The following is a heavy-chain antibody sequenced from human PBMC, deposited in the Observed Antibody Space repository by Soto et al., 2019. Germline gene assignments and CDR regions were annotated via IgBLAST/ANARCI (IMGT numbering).Heavy chain of an antibody. CDR1: GGSISSYY. CDR3: ARAAHNSSWYYFDY. Sequence: PSETLSLTCTVSGGSISSYYWSWIRQPPGKGLEWIGYIYYSGSTNYNPPLKSRVTISVDTSKNQFSLKLSSVTAADTAVYYCARAAHNSSWYYFDYWGQGTLVTVSS. D-gene: IGHD6-13*01. V-gene: IGHV4-59*01. CDR2: IYYSGST. J-gene: IGHJ4*02.